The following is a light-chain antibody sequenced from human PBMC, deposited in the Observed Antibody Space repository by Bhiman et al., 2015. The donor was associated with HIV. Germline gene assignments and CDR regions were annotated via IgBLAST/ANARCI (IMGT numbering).Light chain of an antibody. CDR3: CSYAGSNTFV. Sequence: QSALTQPASVSGSPGQSITISCTGTSSDVGGYNYVSWYQQHPGKAPKLMIYDVSYRPSGVSNRFSGSKSGNTASLIISGLQAEDETDYYCCSYAGSNTFVFGTGTKVTVL. CDR1: SSDVGGYNY. CDR2: DVS. V-gene: IGLV2-14*03. J-gene: IGLJ1*01.